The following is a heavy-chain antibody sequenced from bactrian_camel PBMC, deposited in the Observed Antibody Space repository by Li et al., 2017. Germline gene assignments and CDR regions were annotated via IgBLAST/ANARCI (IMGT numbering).Heavy chain of an antibody. CDR3: ATGARMTSFDY. D-gene: IGHD3*01. CDR1: GFSFSTKG. Sequence: DVQLVESGGGLVQPGGSLRLSCAVSGFSFSTKGMYWVRQAPGKGLEWVSTINSGGHSTTYYADSVKGRFTISRDNGKNTVFLQMNSLKPEDTAVYYCATGARMTSFDYWGQGTQVTVS. V-gene: IGHV3S40*01. CDR2: INSGGHSTT. J-gene: IGHJ6*01.